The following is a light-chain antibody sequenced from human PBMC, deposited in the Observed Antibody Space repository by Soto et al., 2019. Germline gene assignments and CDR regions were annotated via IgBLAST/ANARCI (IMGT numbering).Light chain of an antibody. V-gene: IGKV3-20*01. J-gene: IGKJ1*01. CDR1: QSVSNNY. Sequence: EIVLTQSPGTLSLSPGERATLSCRASQSVSNNYLAWYQQKPGQAPRLLIYGASNRATGIPARFSGSGSGTDFTLTISRLEPEDFAVYYCQQYGGLPRTFGQGTKVDIK. CDR3: QQYGGLPRT. CDR2: GAS.